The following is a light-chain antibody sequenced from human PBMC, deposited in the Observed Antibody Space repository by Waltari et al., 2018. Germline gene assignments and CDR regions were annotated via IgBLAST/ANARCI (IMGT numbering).Light chain of an antibody. CDR1: QSLNTN. CDR3: QQYNNWPTSYT. Sequence: EILMTQSRASLSVSPGARATLSCRAIQSLNTNLAWYQQKPGQAPRLLVYGASTRATGVPARFSCSRSGTEFTLTISSLQSEDAGVYYRQQYNNWPTSYTFGQATKQEIK. CDR2: GAS. V-gene: IGKV3-15*01. J-gene: IGKJ2*01.